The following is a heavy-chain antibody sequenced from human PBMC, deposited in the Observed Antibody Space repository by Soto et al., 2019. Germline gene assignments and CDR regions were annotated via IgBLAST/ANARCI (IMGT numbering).Heavy chain of an antibody. CDR1: GLTFRNDW. CDR3: AIYGYGVSAAAY. Sequence: GGSLRLSCAGSGLTFRNDWLSWVRQAPGEGLEWVANINQDGSERYYVDSVRGRFTISRDNVENSLYLQLNSLRPEDTAVYYCAIYGYGVSAAAYWGQGTMVTVYS. D-gene: IGHD4-17*01. V-gene: IGHV3-7*03. J-gene: IGHJ4*02. CDR2: INQDGSER.